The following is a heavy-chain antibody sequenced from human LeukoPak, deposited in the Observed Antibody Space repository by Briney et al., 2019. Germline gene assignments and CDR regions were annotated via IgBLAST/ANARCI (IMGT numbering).Heavy chain of an antibody. CDR2: IYWDDDK. V-gene: IGHV2-5*02. D-gene: IGHD3-22*01. Sequence: SGPTLVNPTQTLTLTCTFSGFSLSTSGVGVGWIRQPPGKAVGCLTLIYWDDDKRYSPSLKSRLTITKDTSKNQVVLPMTNMDPVDTATYYCAHNADLYYDSSGYPDYWGQGTLVTVSS. CDR1: GFSLSTSGVG. CDR3: AHNADLYYDSSGYPDY. J-gene: IGHJ4*02.